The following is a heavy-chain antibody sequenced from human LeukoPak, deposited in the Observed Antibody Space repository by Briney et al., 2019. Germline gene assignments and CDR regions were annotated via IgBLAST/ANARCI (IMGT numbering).Heavy chain of an antibody. D-gene: IGHD3-22*01. Sequence: ASVKVSCRPLGTPFTTMVLSWCQQAPEKGFGWLDWISAYNGNTNYAQKLQGRVTMTTDTSTSTAYMELRSLRSDDTAVYYCARGPNFSSGAAFDIWGQGTMVTVSS. CDR2: ISAYNGNT. V-gene: IGHV1-18*01. CDR3: ARGPNFSSGAAFDI. J-gene: IGHJ3*02. CDR1: GTPFTTMV.